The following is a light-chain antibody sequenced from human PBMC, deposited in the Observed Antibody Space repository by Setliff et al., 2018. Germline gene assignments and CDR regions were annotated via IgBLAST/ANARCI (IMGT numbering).Light chain of an antibody. CDR2: GVI. CDR3: SSSTTSSTLV. Sequence: QSVLTQPASVSVSYGESITISCTGTSSDVGAFNSVSWYQQHPGKAPNLILYGVINRPSGISSRFSGSKSGNTASLTISGLQFEDEADYYCSSSTTSSTLVFGSGTKVTVL. J-gene: IGLJ1*01. CDR1: SSDVGAFNS. V-gene: IGLV2-14*01.